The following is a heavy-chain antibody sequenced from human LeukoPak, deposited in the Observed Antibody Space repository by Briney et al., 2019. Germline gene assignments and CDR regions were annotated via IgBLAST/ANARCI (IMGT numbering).Heavy chain of an antibody. V-gene: IGHV3-21*01. CDR3: ARACGGDCYLSDY. D-gene: IGHD2-21*02. J-gene: IGHJ4*02. CDR1: GFTFSSYS. Sequence: PGGSLRLSCAASGFTFSSYSMNWVRQAPGKGLEWVSSISSSSSYIYYADSVKGRFTISRDNAKNSLYLQMNSLRAEGTAVYYCARACGGDCYLSDYWGQGTLVTVSS. CDR2: ISSSSSYI.